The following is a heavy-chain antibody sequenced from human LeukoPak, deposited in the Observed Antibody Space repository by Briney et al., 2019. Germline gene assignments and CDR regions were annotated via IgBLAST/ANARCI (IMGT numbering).Heavy chain of an antibody. J-gene: IGHJ5*02. Sequence: SQALSLTCTVSGGSISSGDYYWSWIRQPPGKGLEWIAYMYYSGSTYYNPSLKSRVTMSADTSKNQLSLKLSSVTAADTAVYYCARPYYYDSRIDPWGQGILVTVSS. CDR1: GGSISSGDYY. CDR2: MYYSGST. V-gene: IGHV4-30-4*01. D-gene: IGHD3-22*01. CDR3: ARPYYYDSRIDP.